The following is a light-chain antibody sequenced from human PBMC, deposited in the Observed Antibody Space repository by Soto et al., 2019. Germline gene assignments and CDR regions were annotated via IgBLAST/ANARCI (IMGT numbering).Light chain of an antibody. CDR3: QQRSNWPLT. J-gene: IGKJ4*01. V-gene: IGKV3-11*01. Sequence: EVVLTQSPATLSLSPGERATLSCRASQSVSSHLAWYQQKPGQAPRLLVYDVSNRPTGIPARFSGSGSGTGFTLTITSLEPEDFAVYYCQQRSNWPLTFGGGTKVEIK. CDR1: QSVSSH. CDR2: DVS.